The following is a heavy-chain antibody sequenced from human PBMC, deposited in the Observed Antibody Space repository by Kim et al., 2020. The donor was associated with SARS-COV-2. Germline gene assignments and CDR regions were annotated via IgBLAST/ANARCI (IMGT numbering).Heavy chain of an antibody. CDR2: INTKGGYT. J-gene: IGHJ4*02. CDR3: ARDNTAWAFDY. Sequence: ASVKVSCKASGYTFARNNMHWVRQAPGQGLEWMGMINTKGGYTTYALKFQGRVTVTRDTSTSTVYMELSSLRSEDTAVYYCARDNTAWAFDYWGQGTLVT. CDR1: GYTFARNN. V-gene: IGHV1-46*01. D-gene: IGHD2-21*02.